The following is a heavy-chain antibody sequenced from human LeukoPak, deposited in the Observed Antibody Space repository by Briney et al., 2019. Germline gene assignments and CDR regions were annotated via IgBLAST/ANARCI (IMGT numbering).Heavy chain of an antibody. CDR3: ARLVPAYYYGSGSDY. Sequence: PSGTLSLTCAVSGGSISSSSWWSWVRQPPGKGLEWIGEIYHSGSTNYNPSLKSRVTISVDKSKNQFSLKLSSVTAADTAVYYCARLVPAYYYGSGSDYWGQGTLVTVSS. CDR1: GGSISSSSW. D-gene: IGHD3-10*01. V-gene: IGHV4-4*02. J-gene: IGHJ4*02. CDR2: IYHSGST.